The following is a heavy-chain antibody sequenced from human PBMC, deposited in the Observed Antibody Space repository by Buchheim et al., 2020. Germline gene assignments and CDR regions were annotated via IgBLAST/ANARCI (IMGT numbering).Heavy chain of an antibody. CDR1: GFTFSSYG. CDR2: IWYDGSNK. D-gene: IGHD3-22*01. Sequence: VQLVESGGGLVQAGGSLRLSCAASGFTFSSYGMHWVRQAPGKGLEWVAVIWYDGSNKYYADSVKGRFTISRDNSKNTLYLQMNSLRAEDTAVYYCAGGPGGYYPFNYGMDVWGQGTT. CDR3: AGGPGGYYPFNYGMDV. V-gene: IGHV3-33*01. J-gene: IGHJ6*02.